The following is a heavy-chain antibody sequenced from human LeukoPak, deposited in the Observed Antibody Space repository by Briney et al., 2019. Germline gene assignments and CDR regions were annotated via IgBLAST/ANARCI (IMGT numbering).Heavy chain of an antibody. CDR2: ISSSSSYI. V-gene: IGHV3-21*04. CDR1: GFIFSSYC. CDR3: AKDLGAVAALDY. J-gene: IGHJ4*02. D-gene: IGHD6-19*01. Sequence: GGSLRLSCAASGFIFSSYCMMWVRQAPGKGLEWVSSISSSSSYIYYADSVKGRFTISRDNSKNSLYLQMNSLRAEDTALYYCAKDLGAVAALDYWGQGTLVTVSS.